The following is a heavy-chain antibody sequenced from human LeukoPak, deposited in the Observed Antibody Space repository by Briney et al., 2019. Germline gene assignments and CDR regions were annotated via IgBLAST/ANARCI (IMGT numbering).Heavy chain of an antibody. D-gene: IGHD2-21*02. J-gene: IGHJ4*02. CDR3: ARFCSTSDCYHKVLGVS. Sequence: SETLSLTCAVYGGSFSGYYWSWIRQPPGKGLEWIGEINHSGSTYYNPSLKSRVTISVDGSKNQFSLKLSSVTAADTALYFCARFCSTSDCYHKVLGVSWGQGTLVTVSS. V-gene: IGHV4-34*01. CDR1: GGSFSGYY. CDR2: INHSGST.